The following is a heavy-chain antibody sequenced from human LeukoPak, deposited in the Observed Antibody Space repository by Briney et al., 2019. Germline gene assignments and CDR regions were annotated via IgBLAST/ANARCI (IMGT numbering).Heavy chain of an antibody. CDR1: GGSISSYY. CDR3: ARDLRIMGATVAFDI. D-gene: IGHD1-26*01. Sequence: SETLSLTCTVSGGSISSYYWSWIRQPPGKGLEWVGYIYYSGSTNYNPSLKSRVTISVDTSKNQFSLKLSSVTAADTAVYYCARDLRIMGATVAFDIWGQGTMVTVSS. CDR2: IYYSGST. J-gene: IGHJ3*02. V-gene: IGHV4-59*12.